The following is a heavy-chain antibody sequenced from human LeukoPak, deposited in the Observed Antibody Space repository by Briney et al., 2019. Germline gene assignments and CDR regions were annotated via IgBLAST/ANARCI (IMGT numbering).Heavy chain of an antibody. D-gene: IGHD1-26*01. J-gene: IGHJ4*02. CDR3: ARSGVEWELLY. CDR1: GYTFTGYY. Sequence: GASVKVSCKASGYTFTGYYMHGVRQAPGQGREGMGRINPKRGGKNYAQKLQGRVTMTRDTSISTAYMELSRLRSDDTAVYYCARSGVEWELLYWGQGTLVTVSS. CDR2: INPKRGGK. V-gene: IGHV1-2*06.